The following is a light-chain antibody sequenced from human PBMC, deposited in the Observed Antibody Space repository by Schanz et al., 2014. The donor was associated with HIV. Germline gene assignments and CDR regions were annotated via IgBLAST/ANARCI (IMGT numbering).Light chain of an antibody. V-gene: IGLV2-23*02. Sequence: QSALTQPASVSGSPGQSITISCTGTSSDVGSYNLVSWYQQHPGKAPKLMIYEVSKRPSGVSNRFSGSKSGNTASLTFSGLQAEDEADYYCSSYADINNLVFGGGTKLTVL. J-gene: IGLJ2*01. CDR3: SSYADINNLV. CDR2: EVS. CDR1: SSDVGSYNL.